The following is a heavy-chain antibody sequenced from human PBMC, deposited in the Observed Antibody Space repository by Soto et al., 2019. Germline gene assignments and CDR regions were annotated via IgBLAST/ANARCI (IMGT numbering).Heavy chain of an antibody. V-gene: IGHV1-69*06. CDR3: ARGTFYSSGSKFDP. J-gene: IGHJ5*02. CDR1: GGTFSSYA. Sequence: SVKVSCKASGGTFSSYAISWVRQAPGQGLEWMGGIIPIFGTANYAQKFQGRVTITADKSTSTAYMELSSLRSEDTAVYYCARGTFYSSGSKFDPWGQGTLVTVSS. D-gene: IGHD6-19*01. CDR2: IIPIFGTA.